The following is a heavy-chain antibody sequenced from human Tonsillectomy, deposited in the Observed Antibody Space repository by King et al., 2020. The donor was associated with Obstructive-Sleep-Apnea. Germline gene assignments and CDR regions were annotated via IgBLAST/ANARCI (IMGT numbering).Heavy chain of an antibody. Sequence: VQLQESGPGLVKPSQTLSLTCTVSGGSISSGGYYWTWIRQHPGKGLEWIGYIDYSGDTYYNPSLQSRLTISVDTSKNQFSLKLSSVTAADPAVYYCARDAVKMYYFDYWGQGTLVTVSS. J-gene: IGHJ4*02. CDR2: IDYSGDT. CDR3: ARDAVKMYYFDY. CDR1: GGSISSGGYY. V-gene: IGHV4-31*03.